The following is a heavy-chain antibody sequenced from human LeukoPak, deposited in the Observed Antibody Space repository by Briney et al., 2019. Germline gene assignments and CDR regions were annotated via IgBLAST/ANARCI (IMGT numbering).Heavy chain of an antibody. CDR3: ARAYCSSTRCLHYMDV. CDR1: VGSISSGYY. J-gene: IGHJ6*03. V-gene: IGHV4-38-2*01. D-gene: IGHD2-2*01. Sequence: WDTLSLTCGVSVGSISSGYYWDWIPPPPGKGLEWSGSIYHSGGTYYNPSFKSRVIISVDTSKNQFSLKLSSVTAADTAVYYCARAYCSSTRCLHYMDVWGKGTTVTVSS. CDR2: IYHSGGT.